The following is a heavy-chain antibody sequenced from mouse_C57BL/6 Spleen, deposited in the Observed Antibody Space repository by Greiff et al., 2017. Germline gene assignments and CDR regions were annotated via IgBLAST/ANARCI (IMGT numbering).Heavy chain of an antibody. Sequence: QVQLQQPGPELVRPGSSVKLSCKASGYTFTSYWMHWVKQRPIQGLEWIGNIDPSDSETHYNQTFKDKATLTVDKSSSTANMQLSSLTSENSAVYYGAISVYDYDAYFDYWGQGTTLTVSS. J-gene: IGHJ2*01. V-gene: IGHV1-52*01. CDR1: GYTFTSYW. D-gene: IGHD2-4*01. CDR2: IDPSDSET. CDR3: AISVYDYDAYFDY.